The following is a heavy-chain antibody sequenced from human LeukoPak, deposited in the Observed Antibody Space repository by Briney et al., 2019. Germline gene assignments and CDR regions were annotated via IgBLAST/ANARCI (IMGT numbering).Heavy chain of an antibody. V-gene: IGHV3-23*01. Sequence: GGSLRLSCAASGFTFSSYAMSWVRQAPGKGLEWVSAISGSGGSTYYADSVKGRFTISRDNSKNTLYLQMNSLRAEDTAVYYCAKATSLIWFGELLPYFDYWGQGTLATVSS. D-gene: IGHD3-10*01. CDR3: AKATSLIWFGELLPYFDY. J-gene: IGHJ4*02. CDR2: ISGSGGST. CDR1: GFTFSSYA.